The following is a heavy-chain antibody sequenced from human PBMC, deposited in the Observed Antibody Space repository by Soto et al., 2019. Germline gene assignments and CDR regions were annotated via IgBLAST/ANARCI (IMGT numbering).Heavy chain of an antibody. V-gene: IGHV4-61*08. CDR1: GGSISSGDYY. J-gene: IGHJ6*02. CDR3: ARRLYDFSAAMDV. CDR2: IYYSGST. Sequence: PSETLCLTCTVSGGSISSGDYYWSWIRQPPGKGLEWIGYIYYSGSTNYNPSLKSRVTISVDTSKNQFSLKLSSVTAADTAVYYCARRLYDFSAAMDVWGQGTTVTVSS. D-gene: IGHD5-12*01.